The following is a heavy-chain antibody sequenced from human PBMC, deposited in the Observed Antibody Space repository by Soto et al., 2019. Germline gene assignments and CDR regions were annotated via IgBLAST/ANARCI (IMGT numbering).Heavy chain of an antibody. J-gene: IGHJ4*02. D-gene: IGHD3-9*01. CDR1: GGTFSSYT. CDR3: AREGILTGYGYYFDY. V-gene: IGHV1-69*08. CDR2: IIPILGIA. Sequence: QVQLVQSGAEVKKPGSSVKVSCKASGGTFSSYTISWVRQAPGQGLEWMGRIIPILGIANYAQKFQGRVTITEDKSTSTAYLELSSLRSEDTAVYYCAREGILTGYGYYFDYWGQGTLVTVSS.